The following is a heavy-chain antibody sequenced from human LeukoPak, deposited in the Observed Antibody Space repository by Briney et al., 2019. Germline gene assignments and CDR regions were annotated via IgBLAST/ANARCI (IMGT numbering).Heavy chain of an antibody. J-gene: IGHJ4*02. V-gene: IGHV3-43*02. CDR1: GLTFDDYA. CDR3: AKGGRGGYYYERGGSFDY. D-gene: IGHD3-22*01. Sequence: GGSLRLSCAASGLTFDDYAMHWVRQAPGKGLEWVSLISGDGGSTYYADSVKGRFSISRDNSKNSLYLQMNSLRTEDTALYYCAKGGRGGYYYERGGSFDYWGQGTLVTVSS. CDR2: ISGDGGST.